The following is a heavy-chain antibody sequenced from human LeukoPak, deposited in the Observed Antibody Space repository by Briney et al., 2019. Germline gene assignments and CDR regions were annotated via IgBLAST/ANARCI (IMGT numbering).Heavy chain of an antibody. Sequence: SETLSLTCSVSGDSVSRSDSYWDWIRQPPGKGLQWIGTIYYSGRTYYSPSLESRVTMSVDTSNNQFSLNLRSVTAADTAVYYCARRRYYDGSGYLEWGQGTLLSVSS. D-gene: IGHD3-22*01. J-gene: IGHJ1*01. CDR3: ARRRYYDGSGYLE. CDR1: GDSVSRSDSY. V-gene: IGHV4-39*01. CDR2: IYYSGRT.